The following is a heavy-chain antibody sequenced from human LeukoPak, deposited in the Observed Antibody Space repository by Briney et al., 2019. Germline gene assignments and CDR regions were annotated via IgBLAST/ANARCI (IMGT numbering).Heavy chain of an antibody. D-gene: IGHD5-18*01. V-gene: IGHV4-39*07. CDR3: ASRTRGYSYGFD. CDR1: GGSISSSSYY. J-gene: IGHJ4*02. Sequence: SETLSLTCTVSGGSISSSSYYWGWIRQPPGKGLEWIGTIFYSGSTYYNPSLKSRVTISVDTSKNQFSLKLSSVTAADTAVYYCASRTRGYSYGFDWGQGTLVTVSS. CDR2: IFYSGST.